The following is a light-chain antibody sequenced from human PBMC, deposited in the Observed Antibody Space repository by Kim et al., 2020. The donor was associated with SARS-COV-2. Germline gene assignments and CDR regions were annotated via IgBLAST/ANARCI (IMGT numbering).Light chain of an antibody. CDR3: KTRDSSGNVV. CDR1: SLRSYY. V-gene: IGLV3-19*01. CDR2: GRN. J-gene: IGLJ2*01. Sequence: SSELTQDPAASVALGQTVRITCQGDSLRSYYASWYQQKPGQAPVLVIYGRNNRPSGIPDRFSGSISGNTASLTITGAQAEDEADYYCKTRDSSGNVVFGGGTQLTVL.